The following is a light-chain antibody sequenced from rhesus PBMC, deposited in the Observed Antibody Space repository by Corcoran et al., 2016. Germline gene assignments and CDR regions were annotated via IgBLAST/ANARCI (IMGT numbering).Light chain of an antibody. J-gene: IGKJ4*01. Sequence: DIQMTQSPSSLSASVGDRVTITCRASQGISDYLNWYPQKPGKVPNFLIYYANRLEYGVLSRFSGSGSGTDFTLTIRSLQPEDFATYYCQKFGSLPLTFGGGTKVEIK. V-gene: IGKV1-32*01. CDR3: QKFGSLPLT. CDR2: YAN. CDR1: QGISDY.